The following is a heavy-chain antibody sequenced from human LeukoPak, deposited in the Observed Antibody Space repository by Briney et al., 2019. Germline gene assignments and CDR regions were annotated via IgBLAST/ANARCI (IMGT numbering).Heavy chain of an antibody. D-gene: IGHD4-17*01. CDR3: AKDYPVTTFEYFQH. V-gene: IGHV3-23*01. CDR2: ISGSGGST. Sequence: PGGSLRLSCAASGFTFSSYGMHWVRQAPGKGLEWVSAISGSGGSTYYADSVKGRFTISRDNSKNTLYLQMNSLRAEDTAVYYCAKDYPVTTFEYFQHWGQGTLVTVSS. J-gene: IGHJ1*01. CDR1: GFTFSSYG.